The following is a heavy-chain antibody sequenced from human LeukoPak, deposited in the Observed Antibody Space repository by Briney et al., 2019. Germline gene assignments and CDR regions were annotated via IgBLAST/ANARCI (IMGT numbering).Heavy chain of an antibody. D-gene: IGHD3-10*01. Sequence: GGSLRPSCAASGFTFSRYGMHWVRQAPGKGLEWVAFIRYDESDKKYKDSVKGRFTVSKDNSKNTLSLQMHSLRVEDTAVYYCATHYYASGNYYNPIFYWGQGALVTVSS. CDR1: GFTFSRYG. J-gene: IGHJ4*02. CDR3: ATHYYASGNYYNPIFY. CDR2: IRYDESDK. V-gene: IGHV3-30*02.